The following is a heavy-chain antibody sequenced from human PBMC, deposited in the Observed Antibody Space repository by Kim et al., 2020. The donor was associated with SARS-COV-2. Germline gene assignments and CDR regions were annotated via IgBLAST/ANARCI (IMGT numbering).Heavy chain of an antibody. V-gene: IGHV4-59*08. Sequence: SETLSLTCTVSGASISNYYWSWIRQPPGKGLECIAYIHSSGITKYNPSLDSRVTMSIDTSKNQFSLRLSSVTAADTAVYYCARHPGGGWFDPWGQGTLVTVSS. CDR1: GASISNYY. CDR2: IHSSGIT. CDR3: ARHPGGGWFDP. D-gene: IGHD3-16*01. J-gene: IGHJ5*02.